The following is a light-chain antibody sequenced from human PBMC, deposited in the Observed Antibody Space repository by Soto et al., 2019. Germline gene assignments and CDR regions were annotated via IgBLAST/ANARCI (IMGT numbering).Light chain of an antibody. J-gene: IGKJ1*01. CDR1: QSVSSN. CDR3: QQYNNWLT. Sequence: EIVMTQSPATLSVPPGERATLSCRASQSVSSNLAWYQQKPGQAPRLLIYGASTRATGIPARFSGSGSGTEFTLTISSLQSEDFAVYYCQQYNNWLTFGQGTKV. V-gene: IGKV3-15*01. CDR2: GAS.